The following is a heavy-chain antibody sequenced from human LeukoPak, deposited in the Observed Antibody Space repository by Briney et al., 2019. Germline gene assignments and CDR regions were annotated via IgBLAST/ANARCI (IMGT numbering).Heavy chain of an antibody. D-gene: IGHD3-22*01. CDR1: EFTFSSYG. J-gene: IGHJ3*01. CDR3: ARDNYDSSGYNDAFDV. CDR2: ISSSSSYI. V-gene: IGHV3-21*04. Sequence: GSLRLSCVASEFTFSSYGMHWVRQAPGKGLEWVSSISSSSSYIYYADSVKGRFTISRDISKNTLYLQMNSLRAEDTAVYYCARDNYDSSGYNDAFDVWGQGTMVTVSS.